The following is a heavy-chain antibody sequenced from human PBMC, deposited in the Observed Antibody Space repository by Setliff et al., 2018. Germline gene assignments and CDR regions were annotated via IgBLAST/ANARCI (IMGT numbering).Heavy chain of an antibody. CDR2: IYHSGSS. Sequence: PSETLSLTCTVSGGSINSMSYYWGWIRQPPGKGLEWIGSIYHSGSSYYNPSLRSRVTISVDTSKNQFSLILRSVTAADTAVYYCARRWNFGPYGSGIHDGFDMWGQGTMVTVS. CDR3: ARRWNFGPYGSGIHDGFDM. D-gene: IGHD3-10*01. CDR1: GGSINSMSYY. V-gene: IGHV4-39*07. J-gene: IGHJ3*02.